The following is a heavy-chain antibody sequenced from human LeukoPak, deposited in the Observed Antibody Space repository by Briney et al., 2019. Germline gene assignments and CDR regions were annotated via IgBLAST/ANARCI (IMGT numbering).Heavy chain of an antibody. CDR1: EFSVGSNY. J-gene: IGHJ4*02. V-gene: IGHV3-66*01. CDR2: IYSGGST. D-gene: IGHD3-3*01. CDR3: ARDVSLYDFWSGYYLY. Sequence: GGSLRLSCAASEFSVGSNYMTWVRQAPGEGLEWVSLIYSGGSTYYADSVKGRFTISRDNSKNTLYLQMNSLRAEDTAVYYCARDVSLYDFWSGYYLYWGQGTLVTVSS.